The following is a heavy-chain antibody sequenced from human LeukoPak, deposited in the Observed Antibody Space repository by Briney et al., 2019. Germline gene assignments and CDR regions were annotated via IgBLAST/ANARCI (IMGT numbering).Heavy chain of an antibody. CDR1: GVTFSSYS. V-gene: IGHV3-21*01. CDR3: ARSPQLDIVVVVAAIDY. CDR2: ISSSSSCI. D-gene: IGHD2-15*01. Sequence: GGSLRLSCAASGVTFSSYSMNWGRQAPGKGVEWVSSISSSSSCIYYADSVKGGFTISRDNAKNSLYLQMNSLRAEDTAVYYCARSPQLDIVVVVAAIDYWGQGTLVTVSS. J-gene: IGHJ4*02.